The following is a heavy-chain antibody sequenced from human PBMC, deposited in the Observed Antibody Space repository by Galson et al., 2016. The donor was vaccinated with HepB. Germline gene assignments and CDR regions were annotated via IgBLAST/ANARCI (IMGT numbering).Heavy chain of an antibody. V-gene: IGHV1-69*04. J-gene: IGHJ5*02. CDR3: ARVPRGGDRFDP. D-gene: IGHD3-10*01. CDR1: GGTFSSYA. Sequence: SVKVSCKASGGTFSSYAISWVRQAPGQGLEWMGRIIPILDIANYAQKFQGRVTITADKSTSTAYMELRSLRSEDTALYYCARVPRGGDRFDPWGQGTLVTVSS. CDR2: IIPILDIA.